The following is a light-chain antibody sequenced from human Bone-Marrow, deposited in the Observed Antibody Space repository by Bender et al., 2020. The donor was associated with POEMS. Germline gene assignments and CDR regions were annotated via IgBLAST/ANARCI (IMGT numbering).Light chain of an antibody. CDR1: SSDVGGYKY. V-gene: IGLV2-14*01. J-gene: IGLJ3*02. Sequence: QSALTQPASVSGSPGQSITLSCAGSSSDVGGYKYVSWYQQLPGKAPKLMIFEVNNRPSGISNRFSGSKSGNTASLTISGLQAEDEATYYCSSYTTRGSPVFGGGTKLTVL. CDR2: EVN. CDR3: SSYTTRGSPV.